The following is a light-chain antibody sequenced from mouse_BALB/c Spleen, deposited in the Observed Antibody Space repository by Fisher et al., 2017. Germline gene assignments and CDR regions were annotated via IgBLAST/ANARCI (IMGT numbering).Light chain of an antibody. CDR2: RTS. CDR1: SSISY. J-gene: IGKJ2*01. CDR3: QQWSSNPMYT. Sequence: IVITQSPAIMSASPGEKVTMTCSASSSISYMYWYQQKPGSSPKPWIYRTSNLASGVPARFSGSGSGTSYSLTISSMEAEDAATYYCQQWSSNPMYTFGAGNKLEIK. V-gene: IGKV4-68*01.